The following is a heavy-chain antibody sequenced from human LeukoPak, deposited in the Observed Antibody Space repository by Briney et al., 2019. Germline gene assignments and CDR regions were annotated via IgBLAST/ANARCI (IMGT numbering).Heavy chain of an antibody. CDR2: IIPIFGTA. J-gene: IGHJ3*02. D-gene: IGHD3-9*01. CDR3: ARHYHVVGGFGLSGAFDI. V-gene: IGHV1-69*13. CDR1: GGTFSSYA. Sequence: GASVKVSCKASGGTFSSYAISWVRQAPGQGLEWMGGIIPIFGTANYAQKFQGRVTITADESTSTAYMELSSLRSEDTAVYYCARHYHVVGGFGLSGAFDIWGQGTMVTVSS.